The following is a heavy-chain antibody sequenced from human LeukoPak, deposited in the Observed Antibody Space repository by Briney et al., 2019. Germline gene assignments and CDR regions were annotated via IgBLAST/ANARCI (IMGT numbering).Heavy chain of an antibody. CDR1: GFTFSKYS. D-gene: IGHD1-1*01. CDR3: ARGSSAGRFPFDH. CDR2: ISTSSSAT. V-gene: IGHV3-48*02. Sequence: PGGSLRLFCAASGFTFSKYSMNWVRQAPGQGLEWVSYISTSSSATYYADSVKGRFTISRDNAKNSLSLQMTSLRDEDTAVYYCARGSSAGRFPFDHWGQGTLVTVSS. J-gene: IGHJ4*02.